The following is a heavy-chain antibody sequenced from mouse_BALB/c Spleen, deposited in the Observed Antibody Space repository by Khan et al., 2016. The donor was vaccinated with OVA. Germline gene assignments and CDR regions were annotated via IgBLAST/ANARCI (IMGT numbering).Heavy chain of an antibody. CDR3: KRLAYNYDGEWFAY. V-gene: IGHV5-6*01. Sequence: EVKLLESGGDLVKPGGSLKLSCAASGFSFSTYCMSWVRQAPDKRLEWVATVSTGGSYTYYPDSVKGRFTISRDNAKNTLYLQMSGLRSEDTATFYCKRLAYNYDGEWFAYWGQGTLVTVSA. D-gene: IGHD2-12*01. J-gene: IGHJ3*01. CDR2: VSTGGSYT. CDR1: GFSFSTYC.